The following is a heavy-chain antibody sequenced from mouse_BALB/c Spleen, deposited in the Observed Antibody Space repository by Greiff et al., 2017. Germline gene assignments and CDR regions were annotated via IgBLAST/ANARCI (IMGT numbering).Heavy chain of an antibody. D-gene: IGHD1-1*01. V-gene: IGHV5-17*02. J-gene: IGHJ2*01. CDR2: ISSGSSTI. CDR3: ARWGFYYGSSVDY. Sequence: EVKLVESGGGLVQPGGSRKLSCAASGFTFSSFGMHWVRQAPGKGLEWVAYISSGSSTIYYADTVKGRFTISRDNPKNTLFLQMTSLRSEDTAMYYCARWGFYYGSSVDYWGQGTTLTVSS. CDR1: GFTFSSFG.